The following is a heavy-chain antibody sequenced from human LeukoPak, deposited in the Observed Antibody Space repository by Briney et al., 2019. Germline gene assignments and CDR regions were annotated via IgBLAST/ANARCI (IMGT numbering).Heavy chain of an antibody. CDR3: AKDHHTTTYYFDY. J-gene: IGHJ4*02. D-gene: IGHD1-1*01. Sequence: PGRSLRLSCAASGFTFDDYAMHWVRQAPGKGLEWVSGTSWNSGSIGYADSVKGRFTISRDNAKNSLYLQMNSLRAEDTALYYCAKDHHTTTYYFDYWGQGTLVTVSS. CDR2: TSWNSGSI. CDR1: GFTFDDYA. V-gene: IGHV3-9*01.